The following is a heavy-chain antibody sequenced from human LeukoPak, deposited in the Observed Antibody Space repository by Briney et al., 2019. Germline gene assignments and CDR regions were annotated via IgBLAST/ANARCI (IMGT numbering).Heavy chain of an antibody. V-gene: IGHV3-7*01. CDR2: IKQDGSEK. J-gene: IGHJ4*02. D-gene: IGHD5-18*01. Sequence: PGGSLRLSCAASEFTFSTYWMSWVRQAPGKGLEWVATIKQDGSEKYYVDSVKGRFTISRDNTKNSLYLQMNSLRAEDTAVYYCARAWTGYSYGDYWGQGTLVTVSS. CDR3: ARAWTGYSYGDY. CDR1: EFTFSTYW.